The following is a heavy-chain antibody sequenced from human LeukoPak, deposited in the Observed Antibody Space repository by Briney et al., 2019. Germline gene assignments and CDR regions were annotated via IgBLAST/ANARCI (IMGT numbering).Heavy chain of an antibody. CDR1: GGTFSSYA. CDR3: AAEDSGSYLSYFDY. J-gene: IGHJ4*02. D-gene: IGHD1-26*01. CDR2: IIPIFGTA. V-gene: IGHV1-69*05. Sequence: SVKVSCKASGGTFSSYAISWVRQAPGQGLEWMGGIIPIFGTANYAQKFQGRVTITTDESTCTAYMELSSLRSEDTAVYYCAAEDSGSYLSYFDYWGQGTLVTVSS.